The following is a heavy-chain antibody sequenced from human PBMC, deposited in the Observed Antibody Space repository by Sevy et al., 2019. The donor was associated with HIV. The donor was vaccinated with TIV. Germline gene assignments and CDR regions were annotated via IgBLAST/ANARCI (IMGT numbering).Heavy chain of an antibody. Sequence: GGSLRLSCAASGFTFSSYWMSWVRQAPGKGLEWVANIKQDGSEKYYVDSVKGRFTISRDNAKNSLYLQMNSLRAEDTAVYYCARENGYCSGGSCYTDPYYYYYGMDVWGQGTTVTVSS. CDR3: ARENGYCSGGSCYTDPYYYYYGMDV. CDR1: GFTFSSYW. V-gene: IGHV3-7*03. J-gene: IGHJ6*02. CDR2: IKQDGSEK. D-gene: IGHD2-15*01.